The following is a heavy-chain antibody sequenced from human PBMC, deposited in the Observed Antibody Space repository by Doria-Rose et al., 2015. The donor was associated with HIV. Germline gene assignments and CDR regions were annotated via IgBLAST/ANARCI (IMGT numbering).Heavy chain of an antibody. J-gene: IGHJ2*01. CDR1: GFTFSSYW. V-gene: IGHV3-7*01. CDR2: IKQDGSEK. D-gene: IGHD3-3*01. Sequence: VQLVQSGGGLVQPGGSLRLSCAASGFTFSSYWMSWVRQAPGKGLEWVANIKQDGSEKYYVDSVKGRFTISRDNAKNSLYLQRNSLRAEDTAVYYCARDAGDYNFWSGYYSRYWYFDLWGRGTLVTVSS. CDR3: ARDAGDYNFWSGYYSRYWYFDL.